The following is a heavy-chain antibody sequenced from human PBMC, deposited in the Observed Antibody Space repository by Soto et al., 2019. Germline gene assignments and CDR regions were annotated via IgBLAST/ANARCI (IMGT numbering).Heavy chain of an antibody. J-gene: IGHJ5*02. CDR3: AKDSSAAFWFDP. CDR2: ISWNSGSI. V-gene: IGHV3-9*01. Sequence: EVQLVESGGGLVQPGRSLRLSCAASGFTFDDYAMHWVRQAPGKGLEWVSGISWNSGSIGYVDSVKGRFTISRDNAKNSLYLQMNSLRAEDTALYYCAKDSSAAFWFDPWGQGTLVTVSS. CDR1: GFTFDDYA. D-gene: IGHD6-25*01.